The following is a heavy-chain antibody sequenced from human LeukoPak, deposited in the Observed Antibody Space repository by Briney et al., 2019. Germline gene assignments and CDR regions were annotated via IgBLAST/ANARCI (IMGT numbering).Heavy chain of an antibody. D-gene: IGHD6-13*01. CDR3: ARSAVASGINYFDP. Sequence: PGGSLRLSCEASGFTVSDNYINWIRQASGRGLEWVAAIFSGGGTYYIDSVKGRFTISRDNAKNTLYLQMNSLRAEDTAMYYCARSAVASGINYFDPWGQGTLVTVYS. CDR2: IFSGGGT. J-gene: IGHJ5*02. CDR1: GFTVSDNY. V-gene: IGHV3-53*01.